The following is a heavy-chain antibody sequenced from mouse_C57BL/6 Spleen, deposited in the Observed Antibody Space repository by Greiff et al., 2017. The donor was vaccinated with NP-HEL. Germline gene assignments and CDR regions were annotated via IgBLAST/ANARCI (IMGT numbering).Heavy chain of an antibody. CDR1: GFSLSTSGMG. CDR2: IYWDDDK. D-gene: IGHD1-1*01. V-gene: IGHV8-12*01. Sequence: QVTLKECGPGILQSSQTLSLTCSFSGFSLSTSGMGVSWIRQPSGKGLEWLAHIYWDDDKRYNPSLKSRLTISKDTSRNQVFLKITSVDTADTATYYCARDNYGSSYPFAYWGQGTLVTVSA. CDR3: ARDNYGSSYPFAY. J-gene: IGHJ3*01.